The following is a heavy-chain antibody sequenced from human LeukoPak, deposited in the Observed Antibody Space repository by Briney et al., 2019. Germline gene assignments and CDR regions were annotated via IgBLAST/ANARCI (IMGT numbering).Heavy chain of an antibody. J-gene: IGHJ6*02. Sequence: GGSLRLSCAASGFTFSRHWMSWVRQAPGKGLEWIAYISVRAGTIYYGDSAEGRFTISRDDAKNSLYLQMNGLRVEDTAIYYCAKDFPHYYEVPHGMDVWGQGTTVTV. CDR1: GFTFSRHW. CDR2: ISVRAGTI. V-gene: IGHV3-48*04. CDR3: AKDFPHYYEVPHGMDV. D-gene: IGHD3-22*01.